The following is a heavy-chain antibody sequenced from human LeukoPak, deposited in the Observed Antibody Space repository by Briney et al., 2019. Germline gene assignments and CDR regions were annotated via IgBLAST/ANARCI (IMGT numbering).Heavy chain of an antibody. J-gene: IGHJ4*02. CDR2: FDPEDGET. D-gene: IGHD3-10*01. V-gene: IGHV1-24*01. CDR1: GYTLTELS. CDR3: ATSGAMVRGALDY. Sequence: ASVTVSCKVSGYTLTELSMHWVRQAPGKGLEWMGGFDPEDGETIYAQKFRGRVTMTEDTSTDTAYMELSSLRSEDTAVYYCATSGAMVRGALDYWGQGTLVTVSS.